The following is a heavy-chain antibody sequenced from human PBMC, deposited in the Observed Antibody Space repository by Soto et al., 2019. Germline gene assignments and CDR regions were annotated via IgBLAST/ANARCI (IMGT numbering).Heavy chain of an antibody. CDR3: ERGPSHSSPLYNWFDP. D-gene: IGHD5-18*01. CDR1: GGTFSSYT. CDR2: IIPILGIA. J-gene: IGHJ5*02. V-gene: IGHV1-69*02. Sequence: QVQLVQSGAEVKKPGSSVKVSCKASGGTFSSYTISWVRQAPGQGLEWMGRIIPILGIANYAQKFQGRVTITADKSTSTAYMELSSLRSEDTAVYYCERGPSHSSPLYNWFDPWGQGTLVTVSS.